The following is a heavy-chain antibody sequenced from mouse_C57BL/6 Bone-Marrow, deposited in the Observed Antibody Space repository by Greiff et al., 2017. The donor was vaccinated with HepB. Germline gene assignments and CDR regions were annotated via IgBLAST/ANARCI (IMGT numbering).Heavy chain of an antibody. D-gene: IGHD1-1*01. Sequence: EVKVEESGPGLVKPSQSLSLTCSVTGYSITSGYYWNWIRQFPGNKLEWMGYISYDGSNNYNPSLKNRISITRDTSKNQFFLKLNSVTTEDTATYYCASPYFYGSGGMDYWGQGTSVTVSS. CDR2: ISYDGSN. V-gene: IGHV3-6*01. CDR1: GYSITSGYY. CDR3: ASPYFYGSGGMDY. J-gene: IGHJ4*01.